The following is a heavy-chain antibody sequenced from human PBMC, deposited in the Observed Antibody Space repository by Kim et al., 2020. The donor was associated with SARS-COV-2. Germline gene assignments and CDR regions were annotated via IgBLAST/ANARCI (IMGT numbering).Heavy chain of an antibody. CDR2: IYPGDSDT. Sequence: GESLKISCKGSGYSFTSYWIGWVRQMPGKGLEWMGIIYPGDSDTRYSPSFQGQVTISADKSISTAYLQWSSLKASDTAMYYCARHFSAYDILTGENTYYYYYGMDVWGQGTTVTVSS. CDR3: ARHFSAYDILTGENTYYYYYGMDV. CDR1: GYSFTSYW. V-gene: IGHV5-51*01. J-gene: IGHJ6*02. D-gene: IGHD3-9*01.